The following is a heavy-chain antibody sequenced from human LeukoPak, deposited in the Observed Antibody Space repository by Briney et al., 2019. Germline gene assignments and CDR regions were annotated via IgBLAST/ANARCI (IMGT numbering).Heavy chain of an antibody. CDR1: GFAFSTYY. J-gene: IGHJ4*02. V-gene: IGHV3-30*18. CDR3: AKSLSSGWSSYYFGD. D-gene: IGHD6-19*01. Sequence: GGSLRLSCAASGFAFSTYYIQWVRQPPGKGLEWVAVISYDGRNMYYGDSVKGRFTISRDNSKNTLYLQMNSLRPEDTAVYYCAKSLSSGWSSYYFGDWGQGTLVAVSS. CDR2: ISYDGRNM.